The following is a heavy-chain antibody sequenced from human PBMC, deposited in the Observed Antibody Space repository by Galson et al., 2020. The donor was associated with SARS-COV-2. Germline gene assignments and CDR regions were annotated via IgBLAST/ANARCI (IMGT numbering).Heavy chain of an antibody. D-gene: IGHD5-12*01. J-gene: IGHJ5*02. Sequence: ASVKVSCKGPGHTLNEFSVHWVRQAPGKGLEWMGGFDPKAGETFYAPSFQGRFSMTGDTSTDTAYMELSSLRSEDTAVYYCGREGSGYSFVAWGQGTLVTVSS. V-gene: IGHV1-24*01. CDR1: GHTLNEFS. CDR2: FDPKAGET. CDR3: GREGSGYSFVA.